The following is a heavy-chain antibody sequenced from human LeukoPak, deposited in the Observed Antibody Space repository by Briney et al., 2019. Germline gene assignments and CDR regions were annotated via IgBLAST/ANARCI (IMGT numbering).Heavy chain of an antibody. Sequence: GGSLRLSCAASGFTFSSYSINWVRQAPGKGLEWVSYISSSSSTIYYADSVKGRFTISRDNAKNSLYLQMNSLRDEDTAVYYCARDGPPYCTNGACYGTHWYFDLWGRGTLVTVSS. CDR2: ISSSSSTI. D-gene: IGHD2-8*01. V-gene: IGHV3-48*02. CDR1: GFTFSSYS. J-gene: IGHJ2*01. CDR3: ARDGPPYCTNGACYGTHWYFDL.